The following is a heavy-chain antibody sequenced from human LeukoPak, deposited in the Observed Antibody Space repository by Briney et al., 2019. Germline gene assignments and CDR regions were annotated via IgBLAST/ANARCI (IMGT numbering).Heavy chain of an antibody. CDR3: ARKGSSGWSIDS. Sequence: GGSLRLSCAAPGFTFSDYYMNWIRQAPGKGLEWVSYISGGSSYTNYADSVKGRFTISRDNAKNSLFLQMNSLRAEDTGVYYCARKGSSGWSIDSWGQGTLVTVSS. V-gene: IGHV3-11*03. J-gene: IGHJ4*02. D-gene: IGHD6-19*01. CDR1: GFTFSDYY. CDR2: ISGGSSYT.